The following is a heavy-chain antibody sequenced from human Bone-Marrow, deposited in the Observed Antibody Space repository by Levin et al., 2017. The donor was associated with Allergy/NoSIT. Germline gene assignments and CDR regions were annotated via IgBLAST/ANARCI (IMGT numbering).Heavy chain of an antibody. J-gene: IGHJ4*02. D-gene: IGHD4-11*01. Sequence: SETLSLTCTVSGGSITSYYWSWIRQPPGKGLEWIGYIYYSGSTNYNPSLKSRVTMSVDTSESQLSLKLSSVTAADTAVYYCAKRAYSDSFDSWGQGILVTVSS. CDR2: IYYSGST. V-gene: IGHV4-59*08. CDR3: AKRAYSDSFDS. CDR1: GGSITSYY.